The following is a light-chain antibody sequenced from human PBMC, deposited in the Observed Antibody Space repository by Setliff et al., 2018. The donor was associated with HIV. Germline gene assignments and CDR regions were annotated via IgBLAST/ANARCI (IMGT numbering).Light chain of an antibody. CDR2: QAT. CDR3: CSNTGSNTFV. CDR1: SNDVGRYDL. V-gene: IGLV2-23*01. J-gene: IGLJ1*01. Sequence: SALPQPASVSGSPGQSITISCTGTSNDVGRYDLVSWYQQHPARAPKLIIYQATRRPSGVSNRFSGSKSGNVASLTISGLQAEDEADYYCCSNTGSNTFVFGTGTKVTVL.